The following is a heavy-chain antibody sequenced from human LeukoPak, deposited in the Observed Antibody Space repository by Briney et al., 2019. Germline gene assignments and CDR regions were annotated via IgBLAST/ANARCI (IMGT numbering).Heavy chain of an antibody. CDR2: ISSSSSYI. V-gene: IGHV3-21*01. J-gene: IGHJ4*02. CDR1: GFTFSSYS. Sequence: PGRSLRLSCAASGFTFSSYSMNWVRQAPGKGLEWVSSISSSSSYIYYADSVKGRFTISRDNAKNSLYLQMNSLRAEDTAVYYWGRGGGVRGDDSSGWYVQRGVYFDYWGQGTLVTVSS. CDR3: GRGGGVRGDDSSGWYVQRGVYFDY. D-gene: IGHD6-19*01.